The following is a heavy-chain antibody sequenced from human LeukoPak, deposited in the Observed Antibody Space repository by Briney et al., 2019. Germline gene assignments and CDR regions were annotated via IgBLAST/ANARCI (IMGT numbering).Heavy chain of an antibody. CDR1: GGTFSSYA. V-gene: IGHV1-69*05. CDR3: ARSGLDLQGDQDY. J-gene: IGHJ4*02. CDR2: IIPIFGTA. Sequence: SVKVSCKASGGTFSSYAISWVRQAPGQGLEWMGGIIPIFGTANYAQKFQGRVTITTDESTSTAYMELSSLRSEDTAVYYCARSGLDLQGDQDYWGQGTLVTVSS. D-gene: IGHD2-21*02.